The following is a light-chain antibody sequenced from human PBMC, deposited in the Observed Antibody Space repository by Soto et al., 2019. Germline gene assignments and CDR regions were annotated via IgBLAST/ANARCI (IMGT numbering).Light chain of an antibody. CDR3: QQYNDWYT. CDR1: LSVSSN. J-gene: IGKJ5*01. CDR2: GAS. Sequence: IVMTQSPATLSVSPGQRATLSCRASLSVSSNLAWYQHKPGQAPRLLIYGASTRATGIPARFSGSGSGTEFTLTINXLQSEDFAVYYCQQYNDWYTFGQGTRLEIK. V-gene: IGKV3-15*01.